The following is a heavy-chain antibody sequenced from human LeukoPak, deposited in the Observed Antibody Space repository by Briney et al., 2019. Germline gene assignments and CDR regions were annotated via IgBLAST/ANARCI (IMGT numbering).Heavy chain of an antibody. Sequence: GASVKVSCKASGYTFTGYYMHWVRQAPGQGLEGMGWINPNSGGTNYAQKFQGWVTMTRDTSISTAYMELSRLRSDDTAVYYCARSRDGDYYGTDVWGKGTTVTVSS. CDR2: INPNSGGT. CDR1: GYTFTGYY. J-gene: IGHJ6*04. D-gene: IGHD4-17*01. CDR3: ARSRDGDYYGTDV. V-gene: IGHV1-2*04.